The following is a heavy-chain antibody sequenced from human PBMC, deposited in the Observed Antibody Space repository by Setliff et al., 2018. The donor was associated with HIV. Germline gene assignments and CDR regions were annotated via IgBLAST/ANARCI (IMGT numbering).Heavy chain of an antibody. D-gene: IGHD1-1*01. CDR2: ISGSGGNT. CDR1: GFTFSSYA. J-gene: IGHJ6*02. Sequence: PGGSLRLSCAASGFTFSSYAMSWVRQAPERGLEWVSAISGSGGNTYYADSVKGRFTISRDNAKNSLYLQMNSLRAEDTGLYHCVRGDWNNGLDVWGQGTTVTVSS. CDR3: VRGDWNNGLDV. V-gene: IGHV3-23*01.